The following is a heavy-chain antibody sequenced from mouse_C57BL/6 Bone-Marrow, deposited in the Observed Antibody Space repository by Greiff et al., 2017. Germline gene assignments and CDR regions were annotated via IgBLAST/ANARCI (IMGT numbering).Heavy chain of an antibody. D-gene: IGHD2-3*01. CDR1: GYTFTSYG. CDR3: TRHDPSAY. CDR2: IYPRSGNT. V-gene: IGHV1-81*01. Sequence: VQLQQSGAELARPGASVKLSCKASGYTFTSYGMSWVKQRTGQGLEWIGEIYPRSGNTYYNEKFKGKATLTADKSSSTAYMELSSLTSEDAAVYFCTRHDPSAYWGQGTLVTVSA. J-gene: IGHJ3*01.